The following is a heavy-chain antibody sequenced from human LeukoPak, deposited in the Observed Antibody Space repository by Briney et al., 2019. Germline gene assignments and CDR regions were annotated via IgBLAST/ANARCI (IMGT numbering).Heavy chain of an antibody. Sequence: LRLSCAASGFTFSDYYMSWIRQAPGKGLEWIGSIYYSGSTYYNPSLKSRVTISVDTSKNQFSLKLRSVSDADTAVYYCARGNNWNLNFDYWGQGTLVTVSS. J-gene: IGHJ4*02. D-gene: IGHD1-20*01. CDR1: GFTFSDYY. CDR2: IYYSGST. V-gene: IGHV4-38-2*01. CDR3: ARGNNWNLNFDY.